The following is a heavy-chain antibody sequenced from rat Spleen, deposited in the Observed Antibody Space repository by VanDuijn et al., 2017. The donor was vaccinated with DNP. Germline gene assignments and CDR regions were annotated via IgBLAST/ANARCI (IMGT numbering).Heavy chain of an antibody. CDR1: GYSITTKY. CDR3: ARGDGSYYWSFDF. Sequence: EVQLQESGPGLVKPSQSLSLTCSVTGYSITTKYWAWIRKFPGNKMEWMGYIRNSGNPSYKPSLKSRISITRDTSKNQFFLHLNSVTAEDTATYYCARGDGSYYWSFDFWGPGTMVTVSS. D-gene: IGHD1-12*02. CDR2: IRNSGNP. V-gene: IGHV3-1*01. J-gene: IGHJ1*01.